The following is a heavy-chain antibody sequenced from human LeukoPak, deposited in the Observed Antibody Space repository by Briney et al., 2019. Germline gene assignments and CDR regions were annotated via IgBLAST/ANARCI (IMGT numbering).Heavy chain of an antibody. CDR3: TRVLRGYGGYYFDY. CDR2: IRSKAYGGTT. D-gene: IGHD4-23*01. J-gene: IGHJ4*02. Sequence: GGSLRLSCTASPFTFGDYAMSWFRHAPGKGLEWVGFIRSKAYGGTTEYAASVKGRFTISRDDSKSIAYLQMNSLKTEDTAVYYCTRVLRGYGGYYFDYWGQGTLVTVSS. V-gene: IGHV3-49*03. CDR1: PFTFGDYA.